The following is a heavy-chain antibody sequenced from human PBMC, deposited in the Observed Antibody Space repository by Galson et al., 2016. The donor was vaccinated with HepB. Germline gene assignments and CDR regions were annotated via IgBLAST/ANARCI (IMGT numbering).Heavy chain of an antibody. J-gene: IGHJ3*02. CDR1: GFTFSKYA. CDR2: ISTNGISQ. CDR3: AKDQGILRHFDWLTYDAFDM. Sequence: SLILSCAASGFTFSKYALHWVRQAPGKGLEWVAVISTNGISQNYEDSVKGRFTVYRDNSKNTVDLQMNSLRPEDTAVYYCAKDQGILRHFDWLTYDAFDMWGQGTMVTVSS. V-gene: IGHV3-30*18. D-gene: IGHD3-9*01.